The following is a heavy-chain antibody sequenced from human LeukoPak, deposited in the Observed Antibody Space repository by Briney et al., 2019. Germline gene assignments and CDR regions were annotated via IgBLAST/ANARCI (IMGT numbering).Heavy chain of an antibody. CDR3: ARGELYGSGSYWAY. Sequence: SVKVSCMASGGTFSSYAISWVRPAPGQGLAWMGRIIPIFGTANYAQKFQGRVTITADKSTSTAYMALSSLRSEDTAVYYCARGELYGSGSYWAYWGQGTLVTVSS. CDR2: IIPIFGTA. CDR1: GGTFSSYA. D-gene: IGHD3-10*01. J-gene: IGHJ4*02. V-gene: IGHV1-69*06.